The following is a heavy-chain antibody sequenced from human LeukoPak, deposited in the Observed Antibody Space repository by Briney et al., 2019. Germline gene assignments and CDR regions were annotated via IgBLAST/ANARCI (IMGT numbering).Heavy chain of an antibody. Sequence: GSLRLSCAASGFTFSNYWMSWVRQPPGKGFEWIAEVHHTGRTIYSPSFARRVTISPDTSTNQVSLELTSVTAADTAVYYCARGSDYSWGGWGQGTLVTVSS. CDR2: VHHTGRT. V-gene: IGHV4-4*02. CDR1: GFTFSNYW. CDR3: ARGSDYSWGG. D-gene: IGHD3-3*01. J-gene: IGHJ4*01.